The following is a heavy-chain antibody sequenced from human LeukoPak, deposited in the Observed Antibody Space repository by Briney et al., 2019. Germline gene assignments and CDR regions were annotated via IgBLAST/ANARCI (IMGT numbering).Heavy chain of an antibody. V-gene: IGHV3-64*01. CDR1: GFTFSSYA. CDR2: ISSNGGST. D-gene: IGHD1-14*01. CDR3: VKTGFQHGDYYYYMDV. J-gene: IGHJ6*03. Sequence: SGGSLRLSCAASGFTFSSYAMHWVRHAPRKGLEYVSAISSNGGSTYYANSVKGRFTISRDNSKNTLYLQMNGLRGEDTASYHCVKTGFQHGDYYYYMDVWGKGTTVTVSS.